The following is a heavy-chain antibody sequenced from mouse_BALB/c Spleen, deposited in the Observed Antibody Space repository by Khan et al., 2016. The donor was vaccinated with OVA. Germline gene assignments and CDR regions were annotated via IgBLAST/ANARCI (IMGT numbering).Heavy chain of an antibody. J-gene: IGHJ2*01. CDR1: GFTFSSYG. Sequence: EVELVESGGGLVQPGGSRKLSCAASGFTFSSYGMHWVRQAPEKGLEWVAYISGDSSTIYYADTVKGRFTISRDNPKNTLFLQMTILMSEDTAMYYCATSYYYVYYFDYWGPGTTLTVSS. CDR3: ATSYYYVYYFDY. D-gene: IGHD1-1*01. V-gene: IGHV5-17*02. CDR2: ISGDSSTI.